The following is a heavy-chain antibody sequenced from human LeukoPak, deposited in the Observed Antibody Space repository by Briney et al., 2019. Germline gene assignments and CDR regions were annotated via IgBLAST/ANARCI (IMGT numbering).Heavy chain of an antibody. CDR3: ASPGIAVAGPFDY. D-gene: IGHD6-19*01. Sequence: SETLSVTCTVSGGSISNYYWSWIRQPPGKGLEWIGEINHSGSTNYNPSLKSRVTISVDTSKNQFSLKLSSVTAADTAVYYCASPGIAVAGPFDYWGQGTLVTVSS. CDR1: GGSISNYY. CDR2: INHSGST. V-gene: IGHV4-34*01. J-gene: IGHJ4*01.